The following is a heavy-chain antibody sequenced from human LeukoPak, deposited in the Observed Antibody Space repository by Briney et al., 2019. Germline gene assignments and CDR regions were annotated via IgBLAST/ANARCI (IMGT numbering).Heavy chain of an antibody. Sequence: PSQTLSLTCAISGDSVSSNSAAWNWIRQSPSRGLEWLGRTYYRSKWYNDYAVSVKSRITINPDTSKNQFSLQLNSVTPEDTAVYYCARSEWGNRKLVTRGAIDYWGQGTLVTVSS. J-gene: IGHJ4*02. V-gene: IGHV6-1*01. CDR1: GDSVSSNSAA. CDR2: TYYRSKWYN. D-gene: IGHD3-16*01. CDR3: ARSEWGNRKLVTRGAIDY.